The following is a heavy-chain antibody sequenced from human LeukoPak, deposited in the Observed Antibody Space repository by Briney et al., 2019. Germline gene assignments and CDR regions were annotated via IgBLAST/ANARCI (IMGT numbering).Heavy chain of an antibody. CDR3: VTSRRGSKNAFDI. D-gene: IGHD1-1*01. CDR1: GASISSYY. J-gene: IGHJ3*02. Sequence: PSGTLSLTCTVSGASISSYYWNWIRQPPGKGLEWIGYVHYSGSTMYNPNLKRRLIMSVDTSKNQFSLNLRSMTAADTAVYYCVTSRRGSKNAFDIWGQGTLVTVSS. CDR2: VHYSGST. V-gene: IGHV4-59*08.